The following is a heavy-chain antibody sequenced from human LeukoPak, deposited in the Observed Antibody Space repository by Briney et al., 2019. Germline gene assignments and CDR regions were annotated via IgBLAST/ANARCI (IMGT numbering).Heavy chain of an antibody. CDR2: VFYTGDT. D-gene: IGHD6-19*01. V-gene: IGHV4-59*01. J-gene: IGHJ6*02. CDR1: GGSISSFY. Sequence: SETLSLTCAVSGGSISSFYWSWIRQPPGKGLEWIGYVFYTGDTNSNPSLKSRVTISVDTSKNQFSLKLSSVTAADTAVYYCARDGRYSSGWGRDLNYYYYYGMDVWGQGTTVTVSS. CDR3: ARDGRYSSGWGRDLNYYYYYGMDV.